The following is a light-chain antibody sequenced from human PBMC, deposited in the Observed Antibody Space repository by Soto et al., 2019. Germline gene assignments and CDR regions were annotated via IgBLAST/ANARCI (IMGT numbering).Light chain of an antibody. CDR3: QQYYVNPKT. Sequence: DIVMTQSPDSLAVSLGERATINCKSSQSVLYSSNNKNYLAWYQQKPGQPPKLLIYWASTRESGVPDRFSGSGSGTDFTLTISSLLAEDVAVYYCQQYYVNPKTFGQGTKVDIK. J-gene: IGKJ1*01. CDR2: WAS. CDR1: QSVLYSSNNKNY. V-gene: IGKV4-1*01.